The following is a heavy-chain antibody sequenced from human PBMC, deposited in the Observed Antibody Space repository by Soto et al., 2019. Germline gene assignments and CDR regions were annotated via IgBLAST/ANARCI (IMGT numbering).Heavy chain of an antibody. CDR2: ISASGRDT. CDR3: AKGKASGWYYFDY. D-gene: IGHD6-19*01. V-gene: IGHV3-23*01. J-gene: IGHJ4*02. CDR1: GFTFTNFA. Sequence: LRLSCAASGFTFTNFAMSWVRQAPGRGLEWVSGISASGRDTYYADSVKDRFTVSRDNSKNTLYLQMNSLRAEDTAIYYCAKGKASGWYYFDYWGQGARVTV.